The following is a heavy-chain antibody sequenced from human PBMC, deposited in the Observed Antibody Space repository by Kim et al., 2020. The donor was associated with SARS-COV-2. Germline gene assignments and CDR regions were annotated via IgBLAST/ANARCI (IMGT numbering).Heavy chain of an antibody. CDR3: ARDCPDCSGGSFAFDI. J-gene: IGHJ3*02. D-gene: IGHD2-15*01. Sequence: SVKGRFTISRDNSKNTLYLQMNSLRAEDTAVYYCARDCPDCSGGSFAFDIWGQGTMVTVSS. V-gene: IGHV3-53*01.